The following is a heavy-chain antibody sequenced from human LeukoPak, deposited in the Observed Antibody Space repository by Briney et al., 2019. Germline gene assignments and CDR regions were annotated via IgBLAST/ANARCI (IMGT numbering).Heavy chain of an antibody. Sequence: SETLSLTCTVSGGSVSTYYWNWIRQPPGKGLEWIGEINHSGSTNYNPSLKSRVTISVDTSKNQFSLKLSSVTAADTAVYYCARDPGDILTGYPYDYWGQGTLVTVSS. V-gene: IGHV4-34*01. CDR2: INHSGST. CDR3: ARDPGDILTGYPYDY. CDR1: GGSVSTYY. D-gene: IGHD3-9*01. J-gene: IGHJ4*02.